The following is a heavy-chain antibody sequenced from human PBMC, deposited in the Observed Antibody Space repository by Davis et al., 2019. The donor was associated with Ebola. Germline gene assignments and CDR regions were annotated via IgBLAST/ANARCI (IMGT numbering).Heavy chain of an antibody. Sequence: ASVKVSCKASGGTFSSYGISWVRQAPGQGLEWMGWISAYNGNTNYAQKLQGRVTMTRDTSISTAYMELSRLRSDDTAVYYCARDGIAAALVDYYYYGMDVWGQGTTVTVSS. J-gene: IGHJ6*02. CDR1: GGTFSSYG. CDR3: ARDGIAAALVDYYYYGMDV. D-gene: IGHD6-13*01. CDR2: ISAYNGNT. V-gene: IGHV1-18*01.